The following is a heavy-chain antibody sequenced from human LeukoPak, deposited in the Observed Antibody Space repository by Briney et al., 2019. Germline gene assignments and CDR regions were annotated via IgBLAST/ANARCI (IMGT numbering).Heavy chain of an antibody. D-gene: IGHD2-2*01. CDR3: ARDGGYCSSTSCFPYYYYGMDV. J-gene: IGHJ6*02. CDR2: ISSSSSYI. Sequence: GGSLRLSCVASGFTFSSYSMNWVRQAPGKGLEWVSSISSSSSYIYYADSVKGRFTISRDNAKNSLYLQMNSLRAEDTAVYYCARDGGYCSSTSCFPYYYYGMDVWGQGTTVTVSS. V-gene: IGHV3-21*01. CDR1: GFTFSSYS.